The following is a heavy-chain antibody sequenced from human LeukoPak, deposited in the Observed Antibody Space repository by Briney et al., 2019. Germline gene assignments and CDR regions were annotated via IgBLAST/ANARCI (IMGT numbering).Heavy chain of an antibody. CDR3: ARTVSSAGWSDDAFDI. J-gene: IGHJ3*02. CDR2: INWDGGST. D-gene: IGHD6-19*01. V-gene: IGHV3-20*04. Sequence: GGSLRLSCAASGFTFGDYGMSWARQAPGKGLEWVSGINWDGGSTGYADSVKGRFTISRDDAKNFLYLQMNSLRAEDTASYYCARTVSSAGWSDDAFDIWGQGTMVTVSS. CDR1: GFTFGDYG.